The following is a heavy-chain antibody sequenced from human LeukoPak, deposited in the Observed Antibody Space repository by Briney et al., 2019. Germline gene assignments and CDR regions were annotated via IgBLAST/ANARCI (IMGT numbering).Heavy chain of an antibody. J-gene: IGHJ4*02. D-gene: IGHD3-22*01. Sequence: GGSLRLSCAASGFTFSSYGMHWVRQAPGKGLEGVAFIRYDGSNKYYADSVKGRFTISRDNSKNTLYLQMNSLRAEDTAVYYCARDSKSYYDSSGRGETFDYWGQGTLVTVSS. CDR2: IRYDGSNK. V-gene: IGHV3-30*02. CDR3: ARDSKSYYDSSGRGETFDY. CDR1: GFTFSSYG.